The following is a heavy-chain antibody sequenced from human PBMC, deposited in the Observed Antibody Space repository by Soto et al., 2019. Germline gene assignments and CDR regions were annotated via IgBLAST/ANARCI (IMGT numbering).Heavy chain of an antibody. D-gene: IGHD1-26*01. CDR3: DRDLDQWESGVYSDGMDV. J-gene: IGHJ6*02. CDR1: GYTFTSYG. CDR2: ISAYNGNT. V-gene: IGHV1-18*04. Sequence: QVQLVQSGAEVKKPGASVKVSCKASGYTFTSYGISWVRQAPGQGLEWMGWISAYNGNTNYAQKLQGRVTMATGTPTSSADMELRSLRSDGTAVYYCDRDLDQWESGVYSDGMDVWGQGTTVTVSS.